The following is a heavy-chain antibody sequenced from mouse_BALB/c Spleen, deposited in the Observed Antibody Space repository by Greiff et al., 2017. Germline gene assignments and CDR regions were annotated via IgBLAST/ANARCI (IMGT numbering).Heavy chain of an antibody. D-gene: IGHD2-4*01. V-gene: IGHV5-12-1*01. CDR1: GFAFSSYD. Sequence: EVQGVESGGGLVKPGGSLKLSCAASGFAFSSYDMSWVRQTPEKRLEWVAYISSGGGSTYYPDTVKGRFTISRDNAKNTLYLQRSSLKSEDTAMYYCARHEDYDGGYAMDYWGQGTSVTVSS. J-gene: IGHJ4*01. CDR3: ARHEDYDGGYAMDY. CDR2: ISSGGGST.